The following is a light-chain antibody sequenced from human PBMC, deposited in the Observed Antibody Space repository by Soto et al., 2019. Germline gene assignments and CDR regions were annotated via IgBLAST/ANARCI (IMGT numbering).Light chain of an antibody. CDR2: GVS. Sequence: EIVLTQSPGTLSLSPGERATLSCRASQSVSSIYLAWYQQKPGQAPRLLIYGVSSRATGIPDRFSGSGSGTDFTLTIASLEPEDLAVYYCQQSVSSPVTFGQGTKVEIK. CDR3: QQSVSSPVT. J-gene: IGKJ1*01. CDR1: QSVSSIY. V-gene: IGKV3-20*01.